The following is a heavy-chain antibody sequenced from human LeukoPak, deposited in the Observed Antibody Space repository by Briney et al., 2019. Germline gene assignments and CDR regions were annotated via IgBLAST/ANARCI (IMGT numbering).Heavy chain of an antibody. CDR2: ISWNSGSI. Sequence: GGSLRLSCAASGFTFDDYAMHWVRQAPGKGLEWVSGISWNSGSIVYADSVKGRFTISRDNAKNSLYLQMNSLRAEDTALYYCAKPSLTGWYFDLWGRGTLVTVSS. D-gene: IGHD1-20*01. CDR3: AKPSLTGWYFDL. CDR1: GFTFDDYA. J-gene: IGHJ2*01. V-gene: IGHV3-9*01.